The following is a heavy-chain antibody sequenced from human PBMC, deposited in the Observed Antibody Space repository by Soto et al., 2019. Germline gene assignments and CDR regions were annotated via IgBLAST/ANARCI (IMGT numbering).Heavy chain of an antibody. CDR2: ISGSGGST. V-gene: IGHV3-23*01. J-gene: IGHJ4*02. Sequence: EVQLLESGGGLVQPGGSLRLSCAASGFTFSSYAMSWVRQAPGKGLEWVSSISGSGGSTYYADSVKGRFTISRDNSKNTLYLQMNSLRAADTAVYYCASPGDYVLGSYPLFDYWGQGTLVTVSS. CDR3: ASPGDYVLGSYPLFDY. CDR1: GFTFSSYA. D-gene: IGHD3-16*02.